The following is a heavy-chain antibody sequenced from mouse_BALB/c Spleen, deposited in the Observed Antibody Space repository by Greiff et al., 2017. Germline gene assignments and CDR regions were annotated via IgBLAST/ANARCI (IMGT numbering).Heavy chain of an antibody. CDR2: ISSGSSTI. CDR1: GFTFSSFG. J-gene: IGHJ2*01. V-gene: IGHV5-17*02. CDR3: AREDYGYYFDY. Sequence: EVKLVESGGGLVQPGGSRKLSCAASGFTFSSFGMHWVRQAPEKGLEWVAYISSGSSTIYYADTVKGRFTISRDNPKNTLFLQMTSLRSEDTAMYYCAREDYGYYFDYWGQGTTLTVSS. D-gene: IGHD2-4*01.